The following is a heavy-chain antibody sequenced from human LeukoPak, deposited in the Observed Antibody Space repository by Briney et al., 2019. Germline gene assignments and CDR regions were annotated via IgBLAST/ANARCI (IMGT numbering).Heavy chain of an antibody. Sequence: SETLSLTCTVSGGSISSYYWSWIRQPPGKGLEWIGYIYYSGSTNYNPSLKSRVTISVDTSKNQFSLKLSSVTAADTAVYYCARESPTVQGENWFDPWGQGTLVTVSS. CDR3: ARESPTVQGENWFDP. D-gene: IGHD4-17*01. J-gene: IGHJ5*02. CDR1: GGSISSYY. V-gene: IGHV4-59*01. CDR2: IYYSGST.